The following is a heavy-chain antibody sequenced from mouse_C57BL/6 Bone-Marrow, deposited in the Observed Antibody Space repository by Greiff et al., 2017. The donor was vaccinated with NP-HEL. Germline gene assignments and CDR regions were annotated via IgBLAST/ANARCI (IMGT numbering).Heavy chain of an antibody. Sequence: QVQLKESGAELARPGASVKMSCKASGYTFTSYTMHWVKQRPGQGLEWIGYINPSSGYTKYNQKFKDKATLTADKSSSTAYMQLSILTSEDSAVYYCESRHYSNWGFAYWGQGTLVTVSA. CDR1: GYTFTSYT. CDR2: INPSSGYT. CDR3: ESRHYSNWGFAY. D-gene: IGHD2-5*01. J-gene: IGHJ3*01. V-gene: IGHV1-4*01.